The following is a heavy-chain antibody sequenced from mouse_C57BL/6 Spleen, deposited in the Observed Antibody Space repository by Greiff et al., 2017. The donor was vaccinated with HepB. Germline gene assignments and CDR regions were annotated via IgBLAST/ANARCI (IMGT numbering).Heavy chain of an antibody. D-gene: IGHD1-1*01. CDR1: GFTFSDYG. Sequence: DVMLVESGGGLVKPGGSLKLSCAASGFTFSDYGMHWVRQAPEKGLEWVAYISSGSSTIYYADTVKGRFTISRDNAKNTLFLQMTSLRSEDTAMYYCARPGYYGSIFAYWGQGTLVTVSA. V-gene: IGHV5-17*01. CDR2: ISSGSSTI. CDR3: ARPGYYGSIFAY. J-gene: IGHJ3*01.